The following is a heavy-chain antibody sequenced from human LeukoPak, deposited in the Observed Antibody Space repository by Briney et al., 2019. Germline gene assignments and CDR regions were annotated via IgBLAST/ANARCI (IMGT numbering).Heavy chain of an antibody. CDR3: GKTTAGYSSGQKPAWPVDY. Sequence: SGGSLRLSCEASGFTFGSFAMYWVRQAPGKGLEWIAGIFGSGGSPHYADSVKGRFTISRDNSKNTVYLQINSLRAEDTAVYYCGKTTAGYSSGQKPAWPVDYWGQGTLVTVS. V-gene: IGHV3-23*01. D-gene: IGHD5-18*01. J-gene: IGHJ4*02. CDR1: GFTFGSFA. CDR2: IFGSGGSP.